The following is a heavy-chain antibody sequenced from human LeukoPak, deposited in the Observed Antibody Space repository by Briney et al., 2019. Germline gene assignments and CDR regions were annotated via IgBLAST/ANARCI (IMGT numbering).Heavy chain of an antibody. CDR2: VNPNSGNT. J-gene: IGHJ4*02. Sequence: GASVKVSCKASGYNFSTYAITWVRQAPGQGLEWMGWVNPNSGNTGYAQKFQGRVTMTRNTSINTAYMELSNLGSKDTAVYYCARGTPYCSSASCYNYWGQGSLVTVSS. CDR1: GYNFSTYA. V-gene: IGHV1-8*02. CDR3: ARGTPYCSSASCYNY. D-gene: IGHD2-2*02.